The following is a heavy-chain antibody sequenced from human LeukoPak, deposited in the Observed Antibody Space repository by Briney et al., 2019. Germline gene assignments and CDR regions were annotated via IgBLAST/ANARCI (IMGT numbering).Heavy chain of an antibody. CDR3: ARTLVEVPGHSDLFDF. J-gene: IGHJ4*02. D-gene: IGHD2-2*01. V-gene: IGHV3-7*01. CDR2: MNPDGSAT. Sequence: PGGSLRLSCGASGFSFSNFWMSWIRQAPGKGLERVANMNPDGSATYYLDSVKGRFTISRDNAKTSVYLQMNSLRPDGTAVYYCARTLVEVPGHSDLFDFWGQGTLVTVSS. CDR1: GFSFSNFW.